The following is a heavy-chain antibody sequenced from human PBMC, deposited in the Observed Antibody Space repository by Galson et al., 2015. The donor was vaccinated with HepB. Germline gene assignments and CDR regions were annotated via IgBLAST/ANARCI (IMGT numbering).Heavy chain of an antibody. Sequence: SLRLSCAASGFTFSSYGIHWVRQAPGKGLEWVAFIWYDASSAYYGDSVKGRFTISRDNSKNTLYLQLNRLRVEDTAVYYCARAQINMKLGYFDYWGQGTLVTVSS. J-gene: IGHJ4*02. CDR3: ARAQINMKLGYFDY. CDR2: IWYDASSA. CDR1: GFTFSSYG. D-gene: IGHD3-22*01. V-gene: IGHV3-33*01.